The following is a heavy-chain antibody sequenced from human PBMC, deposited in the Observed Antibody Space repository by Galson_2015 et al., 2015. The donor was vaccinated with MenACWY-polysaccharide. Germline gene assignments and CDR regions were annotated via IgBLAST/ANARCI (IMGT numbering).Heavy chain of an antibody. CDR1: GGSMSPYH. V-gene: IGHV4-59*01. J-gene: IGHJ5*02. D-gene: IGHD3-22*01. Sequence: SEPLSLTCTVSGGSMSPYHWTWIRQSPGKGLEWLGWIHYSGGTKYSPSLKSRVTISVDTSENQFSLKLSSVTTADTAVYYCARIGGMNKGNYYNYGWFDPWGQGTLVTVSS. CDR2: IHYSGGT. CDR3: ARIGGMNKGNYYNYGWFDP.